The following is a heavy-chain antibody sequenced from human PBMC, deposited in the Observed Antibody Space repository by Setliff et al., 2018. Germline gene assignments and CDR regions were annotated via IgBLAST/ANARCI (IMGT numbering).Heavy chain of an antibody. D-gene: IGHD1-1*01. V-gene: IGHV4-59*01. CDR1: DGSLSTYY. Sequence: KPSETMSLTCTVSDGSLSTYYWSWIRQPPRKGLEFIDYVYYSGTANYSTSLRSRLTISVDTSKNQFSLKLRSVTAADTAVYYCARGGTFRYFDFWGQGAPVTVSS. J-gene: IGHJ4*02. CDR3: ARGGTFRYFDF. CDR2: VYYSGTA.